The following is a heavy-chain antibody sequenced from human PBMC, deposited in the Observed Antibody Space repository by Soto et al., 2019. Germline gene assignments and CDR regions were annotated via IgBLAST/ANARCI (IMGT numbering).Heavy chain of an antibody. J-gene: IGHJ4*02. V-gene: IGHV3-33*01. CDR2: IWYDGSNK. CDR1: GFTFSSYG. D-gene: IGHD3-10*01. Sequence: GGSLRLSCAASGFTFSSYGMHWVRQAPGKGLEWVAVIWYDGSNKYYADSVKGRFTISRDNSKNTLYLQMNSLRAEDTAVYYCARVSEEFDYYGSGHFDYWGQGTLVTVSS. CDR3: ARVSEEFDYYGSGHFDY.